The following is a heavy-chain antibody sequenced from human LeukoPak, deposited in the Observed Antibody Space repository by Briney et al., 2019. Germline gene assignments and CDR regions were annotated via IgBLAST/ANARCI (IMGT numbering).Heavy chain of an antibody. V-gene: IGHV3-21*01. J-gene: IGHJ4*02. CDR3: ARGATYAYYQDY. Sequence: GGSLRLSCAASGFIFSNYGMSWVRQAPGKGLEWVSSISFSSTHIYYADSIQGRFTFSRDNSKNTLYLQMNSLRAEDTAVYYCARGATYAYYQDYWGQGTLVTVSS. CDR2: ISFSSTHI. D-gene: IGHD1-26*01. CDR1: GFIFSNYG.